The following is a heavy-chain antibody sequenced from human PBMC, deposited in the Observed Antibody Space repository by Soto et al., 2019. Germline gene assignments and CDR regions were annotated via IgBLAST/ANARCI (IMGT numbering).Heavy chain of an antibody. V-gene: IGHV3-13*05. CDR3: ARGGGYCSSTSCYYYGMDV. CDR2: IGPAGDP. Sequence: GSLRPSCAASGFTFSSYDMHWVRQATGKGVEWVSAIGPAGDPYYPGSVKGRFTISRENAKNSFYLQMNSLRAGDTAVYYCARGGGYCSSTSCYYYGMDVWGQGTTVTVSS. CDR1: GFTFSSYD. J-gene: IGHJ6*02. D-gene: IGHD2-2*01.